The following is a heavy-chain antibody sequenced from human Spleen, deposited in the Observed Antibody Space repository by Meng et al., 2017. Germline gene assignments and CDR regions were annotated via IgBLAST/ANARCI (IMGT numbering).Heavy chain of an antibody. CDR3: ARGGSVQSP. J-gene: IGHJ5*02. Sequence: QVQLQQWGAGLLKPSETLSLTCAVYGGSFSGYYWSWIRQPPGKGLEWIGEINHSGSTNFNPSLRNRVTMSVDVSKNQFSLNVSSMTAADTAVYYCARGGSVQSPWGQGTLVTVSS. CDR1: GGSFSGYY. V-gene: IGHV4-34*01. CDR2: INHSGST.